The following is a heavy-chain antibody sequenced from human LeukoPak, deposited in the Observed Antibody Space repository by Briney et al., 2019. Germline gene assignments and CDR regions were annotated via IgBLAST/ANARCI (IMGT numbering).Heavy chain of an antibody. CDR3: ARGSDLKYSQY. CDR1: GFTFSSYA. Sequence: RAGGSLRLSCAASGFTFSSYAMNWVRQAPGKGLEWVSAISGSGGSTYYADSVKGRFTISRDNAKNSLYLQMNSLRAEDMAVYYCARGSDLKYSQYWGQGTLVTVSS. J-gene: IGHJ1*01. CDR2: ISGSGGST. V-gene: IGHV3-23*01.